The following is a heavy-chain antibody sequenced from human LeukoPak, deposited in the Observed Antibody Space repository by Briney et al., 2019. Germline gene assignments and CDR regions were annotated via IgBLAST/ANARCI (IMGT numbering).Heavy chain of an antibody. Sequence: PGGSLRLSCAASGFTVSSNYMSWVRQAPGKGLEWVSIIYSGGSTYYADSVKGRFTISRDNSKNTLYLQMNSLRAEDTAVYYCARHDYGALFNFWGQGTLVTVSS. V-gene: IGHV3-53*01. CDR1: GFTVSSNY. CDR3: ARHDYGALFNF. CDR2: IYSGGST. J-gene: IGHJ4*02. D-gene: IGHD4-17*01.